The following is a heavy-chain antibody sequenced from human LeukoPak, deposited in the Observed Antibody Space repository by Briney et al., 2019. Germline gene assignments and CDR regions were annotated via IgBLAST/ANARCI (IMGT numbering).Heavy chain of an antibody. Sequence: GGSLRLSCAASGFTFSGYSMNWVRQAPGKGLEWVSYISSSSSTIYYADSVKGRFTISRDNAKNSLYLQMNSLRAEDTALYYCARDQRPAHFDYWGQGTLVTVSS. CDR1: GFTFSGYS. CDR2: ISSSSSTI. CDR3: ARDQRPAHFDY. J-gene: IGHJ4*02. D-gene: IGHD6-25*01. V-gene: IGHV3-48*04.